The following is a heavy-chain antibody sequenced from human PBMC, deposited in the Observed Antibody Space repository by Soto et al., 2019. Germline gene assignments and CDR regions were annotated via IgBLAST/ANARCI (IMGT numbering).Heavy chain of an antibody. Sequence: GGSLRLSCAASGFTFSSYSMNWVRQAPGKGLEWVSYISSSSSTIYYADSVKGRFTISRDNAKNSLYLQMNSLRDEDTAVYYCARVNDFWSGYHSGPLGFYFDYWGQGTLVTVSS. J-gene: IGHJ4*02. V-gene: IGHV3-48*02. CDR2: ISSSSSTI. CDR1: GFTFSSYS. CDR3: ARVNDFWSGYHSGPLGFYFDY. D-gene: IGHD3-3*01.